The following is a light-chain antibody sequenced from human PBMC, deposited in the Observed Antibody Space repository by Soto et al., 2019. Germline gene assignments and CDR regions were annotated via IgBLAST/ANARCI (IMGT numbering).Light chain of an antibody. V-gene: IGKV1-9*01. CDR2: AAS. CDR3: QQLNSYPRT. J-gene: IGKJ1*01. CDR1: QGISSY. Sequence: DIQLTQSPSFLFASVGDRVTITCRASQGISSYLAWYQQKPGKAPKILIYAASTLQSGVPSRFSGSGSGTEFTLTISSLQPEDSATYYCQQLNSYPRTFGQGTKVEIK.